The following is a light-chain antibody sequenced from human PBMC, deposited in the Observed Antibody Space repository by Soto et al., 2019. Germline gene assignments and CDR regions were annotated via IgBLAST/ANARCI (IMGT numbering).Light chain of an antibody. CDR2: DVT. V-gene: IGLV2-14*01. CDR3: SSYTSSSTLEVV. J-gene: IGLJ2*01. CDR1: SGDVGGYDY. Sequence: QSALTQPASVSGSPGQSITISCTGTSGDVGGYDYVSWYQQHPGKAPKLMIYDVTDRPSGVSARFSGSKSGNTASLTISGLQAEDEADYYCSSYTSSSTLEVVFGGGTKVTVL.